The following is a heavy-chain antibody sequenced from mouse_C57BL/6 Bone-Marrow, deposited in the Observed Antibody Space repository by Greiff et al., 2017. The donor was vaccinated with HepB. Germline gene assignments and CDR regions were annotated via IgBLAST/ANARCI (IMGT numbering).Heavy chain of an antibody. J-gene: IGHJ4*01. CDR2: IYPRSGNT. D-gene: IGHD1-1*01. CDR3: ARRITTVVATWTYYYAMDY. CDR1: GYTFTSYG. V-gene: IGHV1-81*01. Sequence: QVQLQQSGAELVRPGASVKLSCKASGYTFTSYGISWVKQRTGQGLEWIGEIYPRSGNTYYNEKFKGKATLTADKSSSTAYMELRSLTSEDSAVYFCARRITTVVATWTYYYAMDYWGQGTSVTVSS.